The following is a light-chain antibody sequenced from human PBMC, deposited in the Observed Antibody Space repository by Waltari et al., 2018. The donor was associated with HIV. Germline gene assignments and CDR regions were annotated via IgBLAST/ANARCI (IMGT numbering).Light chain of an antibody. CDR2: EVS. Sequence: QSALTQPASVSGSPGQSITISCTGTSSDVGGYNYVSWYQQHPGKAPKLMIYEVSKRPSVVSHRFAGSKSGNTASLTISGLQAEDEADYYCSSYTSSSTVVFGGGTKLTVL. CDR1: SSDVGGYNY. V-gene: IGLV2-14*01. J-gene: IGLJ2*01. CDR3: SSYTSSSTVV.